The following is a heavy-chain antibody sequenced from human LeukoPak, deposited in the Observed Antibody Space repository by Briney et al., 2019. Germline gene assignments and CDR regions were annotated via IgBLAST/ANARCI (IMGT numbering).Heavy chain of an antibody. CDR3: ARAEGQTFDY. V-gene: IGHV4-59*01. CDR2: IYYSGST. CDR1: GGSISSYY. J-gene: IGHJ4*02. Sequence: SETLSLTSTVSGGSISSYYWSWIRQPPGKGLEWIGYIYYSGSTNYNPSLKSRVTISVDTSKNQFSLKLSSVTAADTAVYYCARAEGQTFDYWGQGTLVTVSS.